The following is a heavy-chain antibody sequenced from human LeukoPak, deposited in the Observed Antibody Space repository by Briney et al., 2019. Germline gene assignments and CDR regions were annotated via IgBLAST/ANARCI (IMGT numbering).Heavy chain of an antibody. V-gene: IGHV4-59*12. Sequence: SETLSLTCTVSGDSISNYYWSWIRQPPGKGLEWIGYIYYSGSTNNNPYLKSRVTVSVDTSKNQFSLKLSSVTAADTAVYYCARDVSSSGFHFDYWGQGTLVTVSS. CDR3: ARDVSSSGFHFDY. CDR2: IYYSGST. J-gene: IGHJ4*02. D-gene: IGHD3-22*01. CDR1: GDSISNYY.